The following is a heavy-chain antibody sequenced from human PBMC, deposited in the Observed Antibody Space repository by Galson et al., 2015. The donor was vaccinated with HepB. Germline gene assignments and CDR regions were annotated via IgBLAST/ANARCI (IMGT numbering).Heavy chain of an antibody. CDR3: ATDRDYYDSSGYDAFDI. CDR1: GYTLTELS. Sequence: SVKVSCKVSGYTLTELSMHWVRQAPGKGLEWMGGFDPEDGETIYAQKFQGRVTMTEDTPTDTAYMELSSLRSEDTAVYYCATDRDYYDSSGYDAFDIWGQGTMVTVSS. J-gene: IGHJ3*02. CDR2: FDPEDGET. D-gene: IGHD3-22*01. V-gene: IGHV1-24*01.